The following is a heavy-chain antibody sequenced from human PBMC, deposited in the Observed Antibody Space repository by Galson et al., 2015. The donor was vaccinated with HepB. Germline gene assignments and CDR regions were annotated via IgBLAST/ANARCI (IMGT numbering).Heavy chain of an antibody. CDR2: ISYDGSNK. CDR3: AKSGYGGWYFDL. J-gene: IGHJ2*01. CDR1: GFTFSSYG. Sequence: SLRLSCAASGFTFSSYGMHWVRQAPGKGLEWVAVISYDGSNKYYADSVKGRFTISRDNSKNTLYLQMNSLRAEDTAVYYCAKSGYGGWYFDLWGRGTLVTVSS. V-gene: IGHV3-30*18. D-gene: IGHD3-22*01.